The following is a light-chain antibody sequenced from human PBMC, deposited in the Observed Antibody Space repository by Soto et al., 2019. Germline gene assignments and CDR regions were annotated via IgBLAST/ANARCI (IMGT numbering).Light chain of an antibody. CDR1: SSDVGGYNY. CDR3: SSYTSGSTRVI. CDR2: EVT. V-gene: IGLV2-14*01. Sequence: QSVLTQPASVSGSPGQSIAISCTGTSSDVGGYNYVSWYQHHPGKAPQLMIYEVTNRPSGVSNRFSGSKSGNTASLTISGLQAEDEAYYYCSSYTSGSTRVIFGGGTKVTVL. J-gene: IGLJ2*01.